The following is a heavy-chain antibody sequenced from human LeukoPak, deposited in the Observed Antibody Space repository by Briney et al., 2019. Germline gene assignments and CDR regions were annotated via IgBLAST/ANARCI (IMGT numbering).Heavy chain of an antibody. CDR3: ARDRNLYYYGSGRFGYMDV. CDR1: GGSISSSSYF. D-gene: IGHD3-10*01. CDR2: IYYSGST. Sequence: SETLSLTCTVYGGSISSSSYFWGWIRQPPGKGLEWIRTIYYSGSTYYIPSLKSRVTISVDTSKNQFSLKLSSVTAADTALYYCARDRNLYYYGSGRFGYMDVWGKGTTVTISS. J-gene: IGHJ6*03. V-gene: IGHV4-39*07.